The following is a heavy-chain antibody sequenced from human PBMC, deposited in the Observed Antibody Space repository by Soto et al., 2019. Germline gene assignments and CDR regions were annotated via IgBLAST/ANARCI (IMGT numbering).Heavy chain of an antibody. CDR2: ISGSGGST. Sequence: GGSLRLSCAASGFTFSSYAMSWVRQAPGKGLEWVSAISGSGGSTYYADSVKGRFTISRDNSKNTLYLQMNSLRAEDTAVYYCAIRTAGSPDIVVVPAAHRTDDYWGQGTLVTVSS. CDR1: GFTFSSYA. CDR3: AIRTAGSPDIVVVPAAHRTDDY. D-gene: IGHD2-2*01. J-gene: IGHJ4*02. V-gene: IGHV3-23*01.